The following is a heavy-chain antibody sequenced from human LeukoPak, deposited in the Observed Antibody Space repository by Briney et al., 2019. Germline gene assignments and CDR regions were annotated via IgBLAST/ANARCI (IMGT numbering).Heavy chain of an antibody. V-gene: IGHV1-46*01. CDR3: VGLWVLCGFFVEPGC. CDR2: INPSGSST. J-gene: IGHJ4*02. CDR1: GYSFTSHY. D-gene: IGHD3-9*01. Sequence: ASVKVSCKASGYSFTSHYMHWVRQAPGQGLEWMGLINPSGSSTLYAQKFQGRVTMTRDMSTTTDYMELSRLRSDDKAVYFCVGLWVLCGFFVEPGCWGEGTLVTVSS.